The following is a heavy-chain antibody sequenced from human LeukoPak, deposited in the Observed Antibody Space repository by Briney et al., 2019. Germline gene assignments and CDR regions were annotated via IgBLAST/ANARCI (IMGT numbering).Heavy chain of an antibody. CDR3: ARLPWYCSSTSCLDY. V-gene: IGHV4-59*08. J-gene: IGHJ4*02. CDR1: GGSISSYY. Sequence: SETLSLTCTVSGGSISSYYWSWIRQPPGKGLEWIGYIYYSGSTNYNPSLKSRVTISVDTSKNQFSLKPSSVTAADTAVYYCARLPWYCSSTSCLDYWGQGTLVTVSS. D-gene: IGHD2-2*01. CDR2: IYYSGST.